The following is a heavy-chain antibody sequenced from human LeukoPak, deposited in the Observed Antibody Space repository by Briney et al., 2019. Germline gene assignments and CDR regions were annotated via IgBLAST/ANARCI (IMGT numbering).Heavy chain of an antibody. J-gene: IGHJ4*02. CDR3: AKDPVSKGQEDIVVVPAATPYFDY. Sequence: PGGSLRLSCAASGFTFSSYGMHWVRQAPGKGLEWVAFIRYDGSNKYYADSVKGRFTISRDNSKNTLYLQMNSLRAEDTAVYYCAKDPVSKGQEDIVVVPAATPYFDYWGQGTLVTVSS. CDR1: GFTFSSYG. V-gene: IGHV3-30*02. CDR2: IRYDGSNK. D-gene: IGHD2-2*01.